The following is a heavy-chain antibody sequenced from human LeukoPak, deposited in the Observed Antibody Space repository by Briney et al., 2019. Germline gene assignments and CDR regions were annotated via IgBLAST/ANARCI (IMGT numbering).Heavy chain of an antibody. J-gene: IGHJ3*02. CDR1: GYSISSGYY. D-gene: IGHD3-9*01. CDR3: ASGTLTRNAFGI. Sequence: SETLSLTCGVSGYSISSGYYWGWIRQPPGKGLEWIGTIYQTRTTYYNPSLKSRLAISVDTSKNHFSLKLTSVTAADTAIYYCASGTLTRNAFGIWGQGTMVTVSS. V-gene: IGHV4-38-2*01. CDR2: IYQTRTT.